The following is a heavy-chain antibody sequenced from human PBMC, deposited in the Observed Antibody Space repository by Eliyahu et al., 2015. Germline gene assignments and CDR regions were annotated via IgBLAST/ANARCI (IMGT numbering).Heavy chain of an antibody. CDR2: IYSSGST. J-gene: IGHJ5*02. CDR1: GXXPXXGNYY. V-gene: IGHV4-61*02. D-gene: IGHD1-20*01. CDR3: ARTSYNLNFCDH. Sequence: QVQLQVSGPGLVKPSXTLSLTCLXXGXXPXXGNYYLXWVPPPPRPALEWIGRIYSSGSTHYNPSLKSRLTLSVGSSQNLFSLKLRSVTAADTALYYCARTSYNLNFCDHWGQGALVTVSS.